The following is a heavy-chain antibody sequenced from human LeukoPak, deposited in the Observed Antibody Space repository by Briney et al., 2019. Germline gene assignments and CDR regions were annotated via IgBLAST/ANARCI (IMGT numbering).Heavy chain of an antibody. Sequence: PSETLSLTCTVSGGSISDSSYYWGWIRQPPGKGLEWIASIHYSGSTYYNPSLKSRITISVDTSKNHFSMNLTSVTAADTAVYYCARGLKTLYDILTGHYKGVAYFDYWGQGTLVTVSS. J-gene: IGHJ4*02. CDR3: ARGLKTLYDILTGHYKGVAYFDY. D-gene: IGHD3-9*01. CDR2: IHYSGST. V-gene: IGHV4-39*02. CDR1: GGSISDSSYY.